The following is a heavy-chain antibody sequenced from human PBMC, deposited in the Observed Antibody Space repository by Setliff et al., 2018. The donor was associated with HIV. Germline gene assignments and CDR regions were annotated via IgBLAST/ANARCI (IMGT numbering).Heavy chain of an antibody. J-gene: IGHJ6*03. CDR1: GGSISSRSPYY. Sequence: PSETLSLTCSVSGGSISSRSPYYWGWIRQPPGKGLEWIGYIYYSGSTNYNPSLKSRVTISVDTSKNQFSLKLSSVTAADTAVYYCARGLRVYDSSGYYYRDYYYYYMDVWGKGTTVTVSS. CDR3: ARGLRVYDSSGYYYRDYYYYYMDV. V-gene: IGHV4-61*05. D-gene: IGHD3-22*01. CDR2: IYYSGST.